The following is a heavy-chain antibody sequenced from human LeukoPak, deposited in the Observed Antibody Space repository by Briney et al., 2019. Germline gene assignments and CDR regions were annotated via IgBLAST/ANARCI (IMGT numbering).Heavy chain of an antibody. J-gene: IGHJ6*02. V-gene: IGHV3-30*03. CDR1: GFTFGSYS. CDR2: ISYDGSNK. D-gene: IGHD3-22*01. Sequence: GGSLRLSCAASGFTFGSYSMNWVRQAPGKGLEWVAVISYDGSNKYYADSVKGRFTISRDNSKNTLYLQMNSLRAEDTAVYYCARGDSSGYLYYYYYYGMDVWGQGTTVTVSS. CDR3: ARGDSSGYLYYYYYYGMDV.